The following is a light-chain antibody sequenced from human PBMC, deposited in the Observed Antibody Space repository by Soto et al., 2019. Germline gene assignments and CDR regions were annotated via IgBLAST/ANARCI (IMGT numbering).Light chain of an antibody. CDR2: GAS. CDR3: HQYNNWPRT. V-gene: IGKV3-15*01. Sequence: EIVMTQSPATLSLSPGERATLSCRASQSVRNNLAWYQQKPGQAPSLLIYGASTRDTGIPARFSGSGSGTEFTLTISSLQSEDFAVYFCHQYNNWPRTFGQGTRLEIQ. J-gene: IGKJ5*01. CDR1: QSVRNN.